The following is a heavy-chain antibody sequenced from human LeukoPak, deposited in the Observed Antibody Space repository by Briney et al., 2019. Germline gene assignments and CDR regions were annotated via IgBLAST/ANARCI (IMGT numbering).Heavy chain of an antibody. CDR2: INPSGGST. V-gene: IGHV1-46*01. CDR3: ARVRKRITMIVVTKAEGWFDP. J-gene: IGHJ5*02. CDR1: GYTFTSYY. Sequence: ASVKVSCKASGYTFTSYYMHWVRQAPGQGLEWMGIINPSGGSTNYAQKFQGRVTMTRDTSTSTVYMELSSLRSEDTAVYYCARVRKRITMIVVTKAEGWFDPWGQGTLVTVSS. D-gene: IGHD3-22*01.